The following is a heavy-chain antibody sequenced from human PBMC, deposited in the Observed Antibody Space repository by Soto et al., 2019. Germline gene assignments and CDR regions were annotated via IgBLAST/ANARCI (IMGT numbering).Heavy chain of an antibody. CDR2: IYYSGST. V-gene: IGHV4-31*01. CDR3: AGEPSP. Sequence: QVQLQESGPGLVKPSQTLSLTCTVSGGSISSGGYYWTWIRQHPGKGLEWIGYIYYSGSTYYNPSLHCTVTLSVDTSKTHFSLQASSVAAAATAMSSGAGEPSPWGQATLVSVSS. CDR1: GGSISSGGYY. J-gene: IGHJ4*02.